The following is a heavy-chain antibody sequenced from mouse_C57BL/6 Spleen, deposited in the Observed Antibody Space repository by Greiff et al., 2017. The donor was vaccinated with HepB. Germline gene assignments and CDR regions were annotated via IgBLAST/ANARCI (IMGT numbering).Heavy chain of an antibody. CDR1: GYTFTSYG. V-gene: IGHV1-81*01. J-gene: IGHJ4*01. Sequence: VQLQQSGAELARPGASVKLSCKASGYTFTSYGISWVKQRTGQGLEWIGEIYPRSGNTYYNEKFKGKATLTADKSSSTAYMELRSLTSEDSAVYFCARRGSTVVYYYAMDYWGQGTSVTVSS. CDR3: ARRGSTVVYYYAMDY. D-gene: IGHD1-1*01. CDR2: IYPRSGNT.